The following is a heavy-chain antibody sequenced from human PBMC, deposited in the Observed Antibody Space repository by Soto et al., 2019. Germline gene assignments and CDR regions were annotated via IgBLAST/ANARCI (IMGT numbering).Heavy chain of an antibody. V-gene: IGHV3-33*01. CDR1: GFTFSSYG. D-gene: IGHD3-3*01. Sequence: QVQLVESGGGVVQPGRSLRLSCAASGFTFSSYGMHWVRQAPGKGLEWVAVIWYDGSNKYYADSVKGRFTISRDNSKNTLYLQMNSLRAEDTAVYYCARDRPPHDFWSGYPFDLWGRGTLVTVSS. CDR2: IWYDGSNK. J-gene: IGHJ2*01. CDR3: ARDRPPHDFWSGYPFDL.